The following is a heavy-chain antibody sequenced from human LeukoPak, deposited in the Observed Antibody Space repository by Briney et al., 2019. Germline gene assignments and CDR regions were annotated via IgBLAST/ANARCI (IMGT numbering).Heavy chain of an antibody. V-gene: IGHV3-9*01. CDR1: GFTFDDYA. CDR2: ISWNSGSI. Sequence: GRSLRLSCAASGFTFDDYAMHWVRQAPGKGLEWVSGISWNSGSIGYADSVKGRFTISRDNAKNSLYLQMNSLRAEDTALYYCARDYGMATIGGWFDPWGQGTLVTVSS. CDR3: ARDYGMATIGGWFDP. J-gene: IGHJ5*02. D-gene: IGHD5-12*01.